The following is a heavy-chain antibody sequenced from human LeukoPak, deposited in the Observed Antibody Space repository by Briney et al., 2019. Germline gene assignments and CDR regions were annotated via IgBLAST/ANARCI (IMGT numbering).Heavy chain of an antibody. CDR2: IGISSGNT. J-gene: IGHJ4*02. D-gene: IGHD5-24*01. CDR1: GFTFSDYS. CDR3: ARDYKYAFDN. V-gene: IGHV3-48*01. Sequence: PGGSLRLSCAASGFTFSDYSMNWVRQAPGKGLEWISYIGISSGNTKYADSAKGRFTISGDKAKNSLYLQMNSLRVEDTAVYYCARDYKYAFDNWGQGTLVTVSS.